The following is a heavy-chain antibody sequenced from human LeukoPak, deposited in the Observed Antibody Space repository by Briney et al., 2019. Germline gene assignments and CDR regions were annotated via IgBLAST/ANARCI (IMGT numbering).Heavy chain of an antibody. CDR3: AHITTVTCADY. J-gene: IGHJ4*02. D-gene: IGHD4-11*01. CDR1: GFSHTTSGGG. V-gene: IGHV2-5*02. CDR2: IYWDDDE. Sequence: ESGPTLVKPTQTLTLTCTFWGFSHTTSGGGVGYLRHPPGKALVWLALIYWDDDERYSPSLKSRLTITKDTSKNQVVLTITNMDPVDTATYYCAHITTVTCADYWGQGTLVTVSS.